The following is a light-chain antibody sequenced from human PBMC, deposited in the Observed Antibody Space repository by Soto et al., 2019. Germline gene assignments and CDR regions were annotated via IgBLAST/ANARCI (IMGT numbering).Light chain of an antibody. Sequence: DIQMTQSPSSLSASVGDRVTITCQASQDISNYLNWYQQKPGKAPKLLIYDASNLETGVPSRFSGRGSGTDFTFTISSLQPEDIATYYCEQYDNLTITFGGGTKVEIK. CDR2: DAS. J-gene: IGKJ4*01. CDR3: EQYDNLTIT. V-gene: IGKV1-33*01. CDR1: QDISNY.